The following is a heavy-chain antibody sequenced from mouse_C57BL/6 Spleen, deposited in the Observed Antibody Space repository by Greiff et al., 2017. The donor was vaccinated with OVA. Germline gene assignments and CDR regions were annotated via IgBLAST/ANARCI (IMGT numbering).Heavy chain of an antibody. D-gene: IGHD1-1*01. Sequence: EVQGVESGGGLVQPGGSMKLSCVASGFTFSNYWMNWVRQSPEKGLEWVAQIRLKSDNYATHYAESVKGRFTISRDDSKSSVYLQMNNLRAEDTGIYYCTGPLYYYGSSPFAYWGQGTLVTVSA. CDR2: IRLKSDNYAT. CDR1: GFTFSNYW. J-gene: IGHJ3*01. CDR3: TGPLYYYGSSPFAY. V-gene: IGHV6-3*01.